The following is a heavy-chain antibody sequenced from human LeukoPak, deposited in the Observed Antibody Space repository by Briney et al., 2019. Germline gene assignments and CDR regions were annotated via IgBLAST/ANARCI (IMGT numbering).Heavy chain of an antibody. V-gene: IGHV3-72*01. CDR2: IRRGTNRYTT. D-gene: IGHD3-16*01. J-gene: IGHJ3*02. CDR3: TRDGGKSDNSAFDI. CDR1: GFTFSDYI. Sequence: PGGSLRLSCEASGFTFSDYILDWVRQAPGKGLERIGRIRRGTNRYTTEYAASVKGRLIISRDDSKNSLYLHMNSLKTEDTAVYNCTRDGGKSDNSAFDIWGQGTMVTVSS.